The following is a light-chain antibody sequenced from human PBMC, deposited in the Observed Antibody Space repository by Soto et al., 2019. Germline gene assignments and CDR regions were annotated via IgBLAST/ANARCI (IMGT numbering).Light chain of an antibody. Sequence: QSVLTQPPSVSGAPGQRVTISCTGSSTNIGAGYGVHWYQQRPGTAPKLLIVDNTLRPSGVPDRFSASTSGTAASLAITGLQAEDEGDYYYQSYYSTLSARYVFGTGTKLTVL. CDR3: QSYYSTLSARYV. CDR1: STNIGAGYG. J-gene: IGLJ1*01. V-gene: IGLV1-40*01. CDR2: DNT.